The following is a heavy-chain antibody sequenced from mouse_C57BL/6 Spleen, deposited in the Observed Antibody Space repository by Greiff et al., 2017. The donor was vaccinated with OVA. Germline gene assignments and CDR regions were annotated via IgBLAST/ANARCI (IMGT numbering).Heavy chain of an antibody. J-gene: IGHJ4*01. CDR1: GYSITSGYY. V-gene: IGHV3-6*01. CDR3: ARDRGYGYGYAMDY. D-gene: IGHD2-2*01. CDR2: ISYDGSN. Sequence: DVQLQESGPGLVKPSQSLSLTCSVTGYSITSGYYWNWIRQFPGNKLEWMGYISYDGSNNYNPSLKNRISITRDTSKNQFFLKLNSVTTEDTATYYCARDRGYGYGYAMDYWGQGTSVTVSS.